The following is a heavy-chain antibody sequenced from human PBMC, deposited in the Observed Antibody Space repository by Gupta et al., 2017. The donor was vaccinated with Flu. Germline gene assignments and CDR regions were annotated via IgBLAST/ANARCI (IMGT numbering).Heavy chain of an antibody. D-gene: IGHD6-25*01. CDR3: VKDTRARNTGFYYFDN. CDR2: FGWNSGSI. J-gene: IGHJ4*02. Sequence: PEKGLEWVAGFGWNSGSIGYADSVKGRFTISRDNAKKSLYLQMSSLRADDSALYFCVKDTRARNTGFYYFDNWGQGSLVTVSS. V-gene: IGHV3-9*01.